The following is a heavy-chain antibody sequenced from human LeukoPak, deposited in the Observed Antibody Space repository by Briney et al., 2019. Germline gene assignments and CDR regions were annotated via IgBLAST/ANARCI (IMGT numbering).Heavy chain of an antibody. D-gene: IGHD5-24*01. V-gene: IGHV3-21*01. CDR2: ISSSSSSYI. CDR3: ASGGGSRDGYIDAFDI. CDR1: GFTFSSYS. J-gene: IGHJ3*02. Sequence: PGGSLRLSCAASGFTFSSYSMNWVRQAPGKGLEWVSSISSSSSSYIYYADSVKGRFTISRDNAKNSLYLQMNSLRAEDTAVYYCASGGGSRDGYIDAFDIWGQGTMVTVSS.